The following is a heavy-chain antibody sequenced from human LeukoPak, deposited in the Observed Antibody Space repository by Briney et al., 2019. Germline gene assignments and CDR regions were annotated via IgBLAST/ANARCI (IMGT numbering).Heavy chain of an antibody. V-gene: IGHV1-46*01. D-gene: IGHD2-21*02. CDR2: INPSGGST. CDR3: ARDLIYCGGDCYSSYYGMDV. J-gene: IGHJ6*02. Sequence: ASVKVSCKASGYTFTSYYMHWVRQAPGQGLGWMGIINPSGGSTSYAQKFQGRVTMTRDTSTSTVYMELSSLRSEDTAVYYCARDLIYCGGDCYSSYYGMDVWGQGTTVTVSS. CDR1: GYTFTSYY.